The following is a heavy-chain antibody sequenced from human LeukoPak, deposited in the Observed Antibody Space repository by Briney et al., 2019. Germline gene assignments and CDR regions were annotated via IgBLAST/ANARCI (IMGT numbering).Heavy chain of an antibody. CDR2: ISGDGGST. CDR1: GFTFGDYA. V-gene: IGHV3-43*02. Sequence: GRSLRLSCTASGFTFGDYAMSWVRQAPGKGLEWVSLISGDGGSTFYADSVKGRFTISRDNSKNSLYLQMNSLRSDDTALYYCARESESSGWYDYWGQGTLVTVSS. J-gene: IGHJ4*02. D-gene: IGHD6-19*01. CDR3: ARESESSGWYDY.